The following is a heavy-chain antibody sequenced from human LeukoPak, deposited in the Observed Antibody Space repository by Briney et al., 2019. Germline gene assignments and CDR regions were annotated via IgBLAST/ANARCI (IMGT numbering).Heavy chain of an antibody. V-gene: IGHV4-4*07. CDR1: GGSISSYY. CDR2: IYTSGST. Sequence: PSETLSLTCTVSGGSISSYYWSWIRQPAGKGLEWIGRIYTSGSTNYNPSLKSRVTMSVDTSKNQFSLKLSSVTAADTAVYYCARSRVGYCTGGVCPWYFDRWGRGTLVTVSS. J-gene: IGHJ2*01. D-gene: IGHD2-8*02. CDR3: ARSRVGYCTGGVCPWYFDR.